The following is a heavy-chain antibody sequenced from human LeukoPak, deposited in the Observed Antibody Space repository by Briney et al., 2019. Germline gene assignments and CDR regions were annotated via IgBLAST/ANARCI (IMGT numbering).Heavy chain of an antibody. CDR1: GGSISSGGYS. Sequence: PSETLSLTCAVSGGSISSGGYSWSWIRQPPGKGLEWIGYIYHSGSTYYNPSLKSRVTISVDTSKNQFSLKLSSVTAADTAVYYCARGASPFQQLWTRDNWFDPWGQGTLVTVSS. CDR3: ARGASPFQQLWTRDNWFDP. D-gene: IGHD5-18*01. J-gene: IGHJ5*02. CDR2: IYHSGST. V-gene: IGHV4-30-2*01.